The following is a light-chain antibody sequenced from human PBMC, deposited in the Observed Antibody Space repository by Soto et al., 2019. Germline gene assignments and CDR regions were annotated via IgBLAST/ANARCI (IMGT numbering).Light chain of an antibody. V-gene: IGKV1-5*01. CDR3: QHYSIYSPWT. CDR2: DAS. J-gene: IGKJ1*01. CDR1: QNINAW. Sequence: DIQVTQSPSTLSSFLLDVVTITCRSSQNINAWLAWYQQRPGQAPKLLIYDASTVQSGVPSRFSGSGSGTEFTLTISSLQPDDSATYYCQHYSIYSPWTFGQGTKVDIK.